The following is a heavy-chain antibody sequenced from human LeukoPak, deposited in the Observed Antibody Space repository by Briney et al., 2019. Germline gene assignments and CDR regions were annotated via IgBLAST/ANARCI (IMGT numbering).Heavy chain of an antibody. CDR2: ISGSGGST. J-gene: IGHJ4*02. D-gene: IGHD3-3*01. CDR1: GFTFSSYA. V-gene: IGHV3-23*01. CDR3: AKRALLSHYDFWSGRQYFDY. Sequence: GGSLRLSCAASGFTFSSYAMSWDRQAPGKGLEWVSAISGSGGSTYYADSVKGRFTISRDNSKNTLYLQMNSLRAEDTAVYYCAKRALLSHYDFWSGRQYFDYWGQGTLVTVSS.